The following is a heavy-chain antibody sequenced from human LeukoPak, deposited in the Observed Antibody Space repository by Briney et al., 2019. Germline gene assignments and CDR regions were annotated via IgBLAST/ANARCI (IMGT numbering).Heavy chain of an antibody. CDR3: ARGGAVAGTRGNYFDY. CDR2: IYPGDSDT. Sequence: GESLKISCKGSGYSFTSYWIGWVRQMPGKGLEWMGIIYPGDSDTRYSPSFQGQVTISADKSISTAYLQWSSLKASDTAMYYCARGGAVAGTRGNYFDYWGQGTLVTVSS. CDR1: GYSFTSYW. D-gene: IGHD6-19*01. J-gene: IGHJ4*02. V-gene: IGHV5-51*01.